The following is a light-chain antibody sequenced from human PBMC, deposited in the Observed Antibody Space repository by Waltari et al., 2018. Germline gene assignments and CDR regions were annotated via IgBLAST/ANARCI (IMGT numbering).Light chain of an antibody. CDR3: QHYGGSSFT. J-gene: IGKJ4*01. Sequence: EMVLTQSPATLSLSPGERATLSCGASQSVSSSYLAWYQQKPGLAPRLPIYDTSSRATGIPDRFSGSGSGTDFTLTISRLEPEDFVVYYCQHYGGSSFTFGGGTKVEIK. CDR1: QSVSSSY. CDR2: DTS. V-gene: IGKV3D-20*01.